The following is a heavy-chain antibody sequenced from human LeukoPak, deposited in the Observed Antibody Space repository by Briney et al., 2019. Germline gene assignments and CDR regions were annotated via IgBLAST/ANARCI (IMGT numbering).Heavy chain of an antibody. J-gene: IGHJ4*02. CDR2: TNSDGSST. Sequence: PGGSLRLSCAASGFTFSSYWMHWVRQAPGKGLVWVSRTNSDGSSTSYADSVKGRFTISRDNAKNTLYLQMNSLRAEDTAVYYCASLSGYSYGVDYRGQGTLVTVSS. D-gene: IGHD5-18*01. V-gene: IGHV3-74*01. CDR1: GFTFSSYW. CDR3: ASLSGYSYGVDY.